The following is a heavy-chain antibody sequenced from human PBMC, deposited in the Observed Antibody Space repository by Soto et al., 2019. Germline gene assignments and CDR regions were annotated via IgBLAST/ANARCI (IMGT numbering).Heavy chain of an antibody. Sequence: QLLESGGGFVQPGGSLRLSCVASGFTFSNFAMAWVRQAPGEGLEWVSAISGSGDDTFYADSMKGRLTISRDNSKDHLYLQINSLRAEDTAVYYCANPIPKTGTTFGFWGQGTLVTVSS. CDR1: GFTFSNFA. D-gene: IGHD1-1*01. V-gene: IGHV3-23*01. CDR2: ISGSGDDT. CDR3: ANPIPKTGTTFGF. J-gene: IGHJ4*02.